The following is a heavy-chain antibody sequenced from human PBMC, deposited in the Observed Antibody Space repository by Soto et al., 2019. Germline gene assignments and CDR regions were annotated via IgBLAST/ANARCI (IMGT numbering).Heavy chain of an antibody. J-gene: IGHJ5*02. CDR2: IYYSGNT. D-gene: IGHD3-3*01. Sequence: QVQLQESGPGLVKPSQTLSLTCIVSGGSINSGGYYWSWIRHLPGKGLEWIGYIYYSGNTDYNPSLXTRXTXLADTSKNPFSLKLRYVTAADTAVYYCARGRTYYAPWGQGILVTVSS. V-gene: IGHV4-31*03. CDR3: ARGRTYYAP. CDR1: GGSINSGGYY.